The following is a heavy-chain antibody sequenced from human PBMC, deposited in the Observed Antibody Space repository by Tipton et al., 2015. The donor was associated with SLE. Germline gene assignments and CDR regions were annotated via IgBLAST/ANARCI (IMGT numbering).Heavy chain of an antibody. CDR3: ARGGYCSGGSCLDY. V-gene: IGHV3-48*01. CDR2: ISSSSSTI. J-gene: IGHJ4*02. CDR1: GFTFSSYS. D-gene: IGHD2-15*01. Sequence: GSLRLSCAASGFTFSSYSMNWVRQAPGKGLEWVSYISSSSSTIYYADSVKGRFTISRDNAKNSLYLQMNSLRAEDTAVYYCARGGYCSGGSCLDYWGQGTLVTVSS.